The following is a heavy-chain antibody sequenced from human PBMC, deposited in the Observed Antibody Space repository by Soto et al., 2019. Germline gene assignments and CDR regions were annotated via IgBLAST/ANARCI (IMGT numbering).Heavy chain of an antibody. D-gene: IGHD3-16*01. CDR2: ISSSGSTI. CDR3: EGLYYYYGMDV. CDR1: GFTFSSYE. V-gene: IGHV3-48*03. J-gene: IGHJ6*02. Sequence: GGSLSLSCAASGFTFSSYEMNWVRQAPGKGLEWVSYISSSGSTIYYADSVKGRFTIARDNAKNSLYLQMNSLRAEDTAVYYCEGLYYYYGMDVWGQGTTVTVSS.